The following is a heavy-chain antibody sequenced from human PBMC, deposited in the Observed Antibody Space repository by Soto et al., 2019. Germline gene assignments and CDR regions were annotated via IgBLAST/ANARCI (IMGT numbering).Heavy chain of an antibody. CDR3: ARNGAATLYYYYMDV. Sequence: QVQLVQSGAEVKKPGSSVKVSCKASGGTFSSYTISWVRQAPGQGLEWMGRIIPILGIANYAQKFQGRVTITEDKSTSTAYMELSSLRSEDTAVYYCARNGAATLYYYYMDVWGKGTTVTVSS. CDR1: GGTFSSYT. J-gene: IGHJ6*03. CDR2: IIPILGIA. V-gene: IGHV1-69*02. D-gene: IGHD2-15*01.